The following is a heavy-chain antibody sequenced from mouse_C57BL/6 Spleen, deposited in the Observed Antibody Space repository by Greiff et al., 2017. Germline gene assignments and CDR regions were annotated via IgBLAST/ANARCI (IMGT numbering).Heavy chain of an antibody. J-gene: IGHJ2*01. Sequence: QVQLQQPGAELVKPGASVKLSCKASGYTFTSYWMHWVKQRPGQGLEWIGMIHPNSGSTNYNEKFKSKATLTVDKSSSTAYMQLSSLTSEDSAVYFCAREDYYGSSYTLVPSYFDYWGQGTTLTVSS. CDR2: IHPNSGST. CDR1: GYTFTSYW. CDR3: AREDYYGSSYTLVPSYFDY. V-gene: IGHV1-64*01. D-gene: IGHD1-1*01.